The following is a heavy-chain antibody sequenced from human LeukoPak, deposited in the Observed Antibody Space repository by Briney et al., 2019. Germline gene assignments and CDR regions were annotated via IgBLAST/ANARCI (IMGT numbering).Heavy chain of an antibody. CDR3: TRLNYDTLTLGY. CDR2: IRSKANSYAT. V-gene: IGHV3-73*01. Sequence: GGSLRLSCAASGFTFSGSAMHWVRQASGKGLEGVGRIRSKANSYATAYAASVKGRFTISRDDSKNTAYLQMNSLKTEDTAVYYCTRLNYDTLTLGYWGQGTLVTVSS. D-gene: IGHD3-9*01. CDR1: GFTFSGSA. J-gene: IGHJ4*02.